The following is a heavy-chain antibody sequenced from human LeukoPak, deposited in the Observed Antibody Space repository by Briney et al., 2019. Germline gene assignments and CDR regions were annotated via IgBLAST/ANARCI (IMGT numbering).Heavy chain of an antibody. CDR1: GFTFSSYG. J-gene: IGHJ6*02. D-gene: IGHD1-26*01. Sequence: PGGSLRLSCAASGFTFSSYGMHWVRQAPGKGLGWVAVISYDGSNKYYADSVKGRFTISRDNSENTLYLQMNSLRAEDTAVYYCAKDWGSYSDYYYGMDVWGQGTTVTVSS. V-gene: IGHV3-30*18. CDR3: AKDWGSYSDYYYGMDV. CDR2: ISYDGSNK.